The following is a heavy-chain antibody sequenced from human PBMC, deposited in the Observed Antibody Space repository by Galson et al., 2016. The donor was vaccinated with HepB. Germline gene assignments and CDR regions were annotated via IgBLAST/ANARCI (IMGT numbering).Heavy chain of an antibody. J-gene: IGHJ6*02. CDR3: VRAQRVAFALVGMDV. Sequence: SETLSLTCAVSGGSINSNHWWTWVRQSPRKGLEWIGDIYLSGTTNYSPSLKSRVLISLDKSSNQFSLKLTSATAADTAVYYCVRAQRVAFALVGMDVWGPGTTVTVSS. V-gene: IGHV4-4*02. CDR1: GGSINSNHW. CDR2: IYLSGTT. D-gene: IGHD2-15*01.